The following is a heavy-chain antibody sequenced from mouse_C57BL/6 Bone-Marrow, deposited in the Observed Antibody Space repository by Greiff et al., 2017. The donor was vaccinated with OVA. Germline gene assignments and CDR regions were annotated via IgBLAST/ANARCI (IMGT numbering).Heavy chain of an antibody. V-gene: IGHV1-81*01. CDR3: ARSTGTGWFAY. CDR2: IYPRSGNT. D-gene: IGHD4-1*02. CDR1: GYTFTSYG. Sequence: QVQLKESGAELARPGASVKLSCKASGYTFTSYGISWVKQRTGQGLEWIGEIYPRSGNTYYNEKFKGKATLTADKSSSTAYMELRSLTSEDSAVYFCARSTGTGWFAYWGQGTLVTVSA. J-gene: IGHJ3*01.